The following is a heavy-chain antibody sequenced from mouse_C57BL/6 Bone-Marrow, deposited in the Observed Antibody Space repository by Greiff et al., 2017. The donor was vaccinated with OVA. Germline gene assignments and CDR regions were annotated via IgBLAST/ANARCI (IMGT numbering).Heavy chain of an antibody. CDR3: ARSYGNYEGGFDY. J-gene: IGHJ2*01. Sequence: EVHLVESGGGLVKPGGSLKLSCAASGFTFSDYGMHWVRQAPEKGLEWVAYISSGSSTIYYADTVKGRFTISRDNAKNTLFLQMTSLRSEDTAMYYCARSYGNYEGGFDYWGQGATLTVSS. CDR2: ISSGSSTI. CDR1: GFTFSDYG. D-gene: IGHD2-1*01. V-gene: IGHV5-17*01.